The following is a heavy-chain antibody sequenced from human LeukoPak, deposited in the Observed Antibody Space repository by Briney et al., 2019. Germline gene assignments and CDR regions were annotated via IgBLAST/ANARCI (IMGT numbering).Heavy chain of an antibody. Sequence: PSETLSLTCTVSGGSISSHYWGWIRRPPGKGLEWIGSIYYSGSTYYNPSLKSRVTVSVDTSKNQFSLNLSSVTAADTAVYYCVRGSTLRHYQYWGQGTLVTVSS. V-gene: IGHV4-39*01. D-gene: IGHD3-16*01. CDR2: IYYSGST. J-gene: IGHJ4*02. CDR3: VRGSTLRHYQY. CDR1: GGSISSHY.